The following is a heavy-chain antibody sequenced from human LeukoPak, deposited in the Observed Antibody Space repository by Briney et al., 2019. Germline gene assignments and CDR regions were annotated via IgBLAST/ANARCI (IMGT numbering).Heavy chain of an antibody. V-gene: IGHV1-2*06. CDR1: GYTFTDYY. Sequence: ASVKVSCKASGYTFTDYYIHWVRQAPGQGLEWMGRINPNSGDTIHAQKFQGRVTMTRDTSISTAYMEMSRLRSGDTALYYRTRLSAHDAFDIWGQGTMVTASS. CDR3: TRLSAHDAFDI. J-gene: IGHJ3*02. CDR2: INPNSGDT.